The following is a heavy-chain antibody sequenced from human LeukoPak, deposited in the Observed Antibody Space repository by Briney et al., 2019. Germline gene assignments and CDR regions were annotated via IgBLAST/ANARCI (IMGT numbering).Heavy chain of an antibody. V-gene: IGHV1-2*02. CDR2: INPNSGGT. Sequence: ASVKVSCKASGYTFTGYYMHWVRQAPGQGVEWMGWINPNSGGTNYAQKFQGRVTMTRDTYISTAYMELSRLRSDDTAVYYFARVRDSSGYYSFDIWGQGTMVTVSS. CDR3: ARVRDSSGYYSFDI. D-gene: IGHD3-22*01. J-gene: IGHJ3*02. CDR1: GYTFTGYY.